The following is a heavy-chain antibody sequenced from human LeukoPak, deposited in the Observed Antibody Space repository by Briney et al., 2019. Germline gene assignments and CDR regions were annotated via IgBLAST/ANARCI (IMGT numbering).Heavy chain of an antibody. V-gene: IGHV3-21*01. J-gene: IGHJ4*02. Sequence: GGSLRLSCAASGFTFSSNSMNWVRQAPGKGLEWVSSISSSSDYIYYADSVKGRFTISRDNAKNSLYLQMNSLGAEDTAVYYCARGSAVTNTGYYWGQGTLVTVSS. CDR1: GFTFSSNS. CDR3: ARGSAVTNTGYY. CDR2: ISSSSDYI. D-gene: IGHD2-8*02.